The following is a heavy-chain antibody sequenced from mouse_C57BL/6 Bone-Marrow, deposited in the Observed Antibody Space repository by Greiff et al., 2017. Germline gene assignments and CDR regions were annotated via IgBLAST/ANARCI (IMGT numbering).Heavy chain of an antibody. CDR3: TMVTTGFDAMDY. J-gene: IGHJ4*01. D-gene: IGHD2-2*01. Sequence: VQLQQSGPELVKPGASVKISCKASGYAFSSSWMNWVKQRPGKGLEWIGRIYPGDGDTNYNGKFKGKATLTADKSSSTAYMQLSSLTSEDSAVYFCTMVTTGFDAMDYWGQGTSVTVSS. CDR2: IYPGDGDT. CDR1: GYAFSSSW. V-gene: IGHV1-82*01.